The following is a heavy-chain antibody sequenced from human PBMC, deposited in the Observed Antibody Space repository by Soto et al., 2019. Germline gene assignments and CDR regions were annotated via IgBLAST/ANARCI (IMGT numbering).Heavy chain of an antibody. CDR3: ARDGYDILTGYYSAFDI. CDR1: GHTFTSYA. Sequence: ASVKVSCKASGHTFTSYAMHWVRQAPGQRLEWMGWINAGNGNTKYSQKFQGRVTITRDTSASTAYMELSSLRSEDTAVYYCARDGYDILTGYYSAFDIWGQGTMVTVSS. V-gene: IGHV1-3*01. D-gene: IGHD3-9*01. CDR2: INAGNGNT. J-gene: IGHJ3*02.